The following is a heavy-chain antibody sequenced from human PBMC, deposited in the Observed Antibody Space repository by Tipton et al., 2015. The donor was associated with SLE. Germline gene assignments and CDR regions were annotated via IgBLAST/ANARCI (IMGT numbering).Heavy chain of an antibody. J-gene: IGHJ3*02. V-gene: IGHV4-61*03. Sequence: LRLSCTVSGGSVSSGSHYWSWIRQPPGEGLEWIGYIYNSGSISYHPSLKSRVTISVDTSKNHFSLKLSSVTAADTAVYYCARDRHYDPFAFDTWGQGTMVAVSS. CDR3: ARDRHYDPFAFDT. CDR2: IYNSGSI. D-gene: IGHD3-22*01. CDR1: GGSVSSGSHY.